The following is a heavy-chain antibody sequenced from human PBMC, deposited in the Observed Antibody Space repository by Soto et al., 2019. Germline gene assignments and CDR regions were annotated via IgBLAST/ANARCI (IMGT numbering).Heavy chain of an antibody. V-gene: IGHV1-18*01. CDR1: GYTFTSYG. J-gene: IGHJ4*02. Sequence: ASVKVSCKASGYTFTSYGISWVRQAPGQGLEWMGWISAYNGNTNYAQKLQGRVTMTTDTSTSTAYMELRSLRSDDAAVYYCARGEQRSTVTNSRYWGQGTLVTVSS. CDR2: ISAYNGNT. D-gene: IGHD4-17*01. CDR3: ARGEQRSTVTNSRY.